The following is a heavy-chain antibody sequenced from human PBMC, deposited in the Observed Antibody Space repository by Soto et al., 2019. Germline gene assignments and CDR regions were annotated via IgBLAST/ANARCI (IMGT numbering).Heavy chain of an antibody. J-gene: IGHJ4*02. D-gene: IGHD3-22*01. CDR3: ARSDSSGYYFDVEY. V-gene: IGHV5-51*01. CDR1: GYRFTTYW. Sequence: PGESLKISCQGFGYRFTTYWIGWVRQMPGKGLEWMGVIYPGDSDTRYSPSFQGQVTISADKSISTAYLQWSSLKASDTAMYYCARSDSSGYYFDVEYWGQGTLVTVSS. CDR2: IYPGDSDT.